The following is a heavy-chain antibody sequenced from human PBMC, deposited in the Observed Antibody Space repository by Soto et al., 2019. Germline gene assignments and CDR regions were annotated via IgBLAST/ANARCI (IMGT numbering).Heavy chain of an antibody. J-gene: IGHJ4*02. CDR3: ARVRGTAGKRYFDY. D-gene: IGHD6-13*01. V-gene: IGHV4-59*01. Sequence: SETLSLTCTVSGGSMIAYYWNWMRQPPGKGLQWIGYTYYSGSTTYNPSLKSRVTISADSSKNQFSLKLDSVTPADTAVYYCARVRGTAGKRYFDYWGPGTLVTVSS. CDR2: TYYSGST. CDR1: GGSMIAYY.